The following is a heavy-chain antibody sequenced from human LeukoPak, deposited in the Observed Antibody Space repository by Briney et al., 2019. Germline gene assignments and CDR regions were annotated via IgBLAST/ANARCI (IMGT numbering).Heavy chain of an antibody. D-gene: IGHD2-15*01. J-gene: IGHJ4*02. CDR2: IYYSGST. Sequence: SETLSLTCIVSGGSISRGSYYWNWIRQPPGKGLEWIGSIYYSGSTYYNPSLKSRVTISVDTSKNHFSLKLSSVTAADTAVYYCARDRGYCSGGSCPSDYWGQGTLVTVSS. CDR1: GGSISRGSYY. CDR3: ARDRGYCSGGSCPSDY. V-gene: IGHV4-39*07.